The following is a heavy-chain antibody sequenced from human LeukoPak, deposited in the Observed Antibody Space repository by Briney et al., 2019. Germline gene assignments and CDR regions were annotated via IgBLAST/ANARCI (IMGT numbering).Heavy chain of an antibody. CDR2: ISGSGGST. CDR1: GFSFSSYA. CDR3: AERPTDFWSGYSPFDY. D-gene: IGHD3-3*01. Sequence: PGGSLRLSCAASGFSFSSYAMSWVRQAPGKGLEWVSAISGSGGSTYYADSVKGRFTISRDNSKNTPYLQMNSLRAEDTAVYYCAERPTDFWSGYSPFDYWGQGTLVTVSS. V-gene: IGHV3-23*01. J-gene: IGHJ4*02.